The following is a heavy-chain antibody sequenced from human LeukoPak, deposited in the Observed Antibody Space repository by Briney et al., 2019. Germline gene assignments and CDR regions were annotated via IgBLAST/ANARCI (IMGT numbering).Heavy chain of an antibody. CDR2: MNPNSGNT. Sequence: GASVKVSCKASGYTFTSYDINWVRQATGQGLEWMGWMNPNSGNTGYAQKFQGRVTMTRNTSISTAYMELSSLRSDDTAVYYCARDAFWSGYRDYWGQGTLVTVSS. J-gene: IGHJ4*02. CDR3: ARDAFWSGYRDY. CDR1: GYTFTSYD. V-gene: IGHV1-8*01. D-gene: IGHD3-3*01.